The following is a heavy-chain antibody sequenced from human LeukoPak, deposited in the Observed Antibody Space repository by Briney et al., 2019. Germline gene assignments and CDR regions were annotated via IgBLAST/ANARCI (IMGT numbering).Heavy chain of an antibody. Sequence: PGRSLRLSCAASGFTFSSYGMHWVRQAPGKGLEWVAVIWYDGSNKYYADSVKGRFTISRDNSKNTLYLQMNSLRAEDTAVYYRARDRYYDSSERNYYYGMDVWGQGTTVTVSS. CDR1: GFTFSSYG. J-gene: IGHJ6*02. CDR3: ARDRYYDSSERNYYYGMDV. V-gene: IGHV3-33*01. CDR2: IWYDGSNK. D-gene: IGHD3-22*01.